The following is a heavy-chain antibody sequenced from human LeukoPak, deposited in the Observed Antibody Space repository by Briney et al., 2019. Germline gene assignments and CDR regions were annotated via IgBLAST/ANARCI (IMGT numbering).Heavy chain of an antibody. CDR1: GGSVSSFY. CDR3: ARGSRNRFDY. CDR2: IYHSGNT. D-gene: IGHD1-14*01. Sequence: PSETLSLTCTVSGGSVSSFYWSWLRQSPGKGLEWIGYIYHSGNTNYNPSLRSRVTISMDTSKNQFSLKLSSVTAADTAVYYCARGSRNRFDYWGQGTLVTVSS. J-gene: IGHJ4*02. V-gene: IGHV4-59*02.